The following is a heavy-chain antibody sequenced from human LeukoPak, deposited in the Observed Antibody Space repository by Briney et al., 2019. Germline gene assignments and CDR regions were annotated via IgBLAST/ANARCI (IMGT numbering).Heavy chain of an antibody. V-gene: IGHV1-2*02. CDR2: INPNSGVT. Sequence: GASVKVSCKASRYTFTGYYMHWVRQAPGQGLEWMGWINPNSGVTDYAQNFQGRVTMTRDTSISTAYVELSSLRSEDTAVYYCARVVRDCSGGSCYSSSQAYYYYYYMDVWGKGTTVTVSS. CDR1: RYTFTGYY. D-gene: IGHD2-15*01. J-gene: IGHJ6*03. CDR3: ARVVRDCSGGSCYSSSQAYYYYYYMDV.